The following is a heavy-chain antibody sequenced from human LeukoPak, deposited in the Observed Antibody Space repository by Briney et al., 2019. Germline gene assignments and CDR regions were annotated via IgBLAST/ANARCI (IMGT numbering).Heavy chain of an antibody. D-gene: IGHD2-15*01. Sequence: SQTLSLTCSVSGVFISSGGFYWNWIRQPPGKGLEWIGYIDSETTHYNPSLKSRVTISVDRSKNQFSLRLASVTAADTAVFYCARSGGYCSGGRCYNFDSWGQGTLVTVSS. J-gene: IGHJ4*02. CDR1: GVFISSGGFY. V-gene: IGHV4-30-2*01. CDR2: IDSETT. CDR3: ARSGGYCSGGRCYNFDS.